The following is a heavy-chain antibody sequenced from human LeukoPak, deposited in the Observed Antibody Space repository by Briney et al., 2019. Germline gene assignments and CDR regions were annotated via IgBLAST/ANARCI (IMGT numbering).Heavy chain of an antibody. CDR2: IWYDGSNK. D-gene: IGHD3/OR15-3a*01. CDR3: AKDLAAGLDDY. J-gene: IGHJ4*02. Sequence: PGGSLRLSCAASGFTFSSYGMHWVRQAPGKGLEWVAVIWYDGSNKYYADSVKGRFTISRDNSKNTLYLQMNSLRAEDTAVYYCAKDLAAGLDDYWGQGTLVTVSS. V-gene: IGHV3-30*02. CDR1: GFTFSSYG.